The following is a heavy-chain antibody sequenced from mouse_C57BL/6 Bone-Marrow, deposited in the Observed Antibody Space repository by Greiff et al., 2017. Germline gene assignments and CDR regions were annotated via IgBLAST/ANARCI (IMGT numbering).Heavy chain of an antibody. Sequence: DVQLQESGPELVKPGASVKISCKASGYSFTDYNMNWVKQSNGKSLEWIGVINPNNGGTIYNQKFKGKATLTVDKSSSTAYMELRSLTSEDTAVYYCAIIYYDYPFAYWGQGTLVTVSA. D-gene: IGHD2-4*01. CDR1: GYSFTDYN. J-gene: IGHJ3*01. V-gene: IGHV1-18*01. CDR2: INPNNGGT. CDR3: AIIYYDYPFAY.